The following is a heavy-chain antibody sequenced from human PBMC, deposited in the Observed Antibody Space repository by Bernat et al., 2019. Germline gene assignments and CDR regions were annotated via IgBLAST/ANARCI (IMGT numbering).Heavy chain of an antibody. CDR1: GFSFNNYF. CDR2: ISNGGDTT. D-gene: IGHD1-14*01. CDR3: AKALPTTYWYFDL. J-gene: IGHJ2*01. V-gene: IGHV3-23*01. Sequence: EVQLLESGGDLVQPGESLRLSCAASGFSFNNYFMTWVRQAPGQGLEWVSSISNGGDTTYYADSVRGRFTISRDNSKTTLYLQMTSLRAGDTAVYYCAKALPTTYWYFDLWGRGTLVTVSS.